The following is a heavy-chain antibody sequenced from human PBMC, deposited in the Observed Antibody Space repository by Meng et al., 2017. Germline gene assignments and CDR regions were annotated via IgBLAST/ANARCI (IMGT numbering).Heavy chain of an antibody. Sequence: VELLQSGTEVKKPGASVKVSCKASGYTFTRYGISWVRQAPGQGLEWMGWISAYNGNTNDAQKLQGRVTMTSDTSTSTAYMELRSLRSDDTAVYYCARVGYCSSTSCHQIDYWGQGTLVTVSS. CDR3: ARVGYCSSTSCHQIDY. J-gene: IGHJ4*02. CDR2: ISAYNGNT. CDR1: GYTFTRYG. V-gene: IGHV1-18*01. D-gene: IGHD2-2*01.